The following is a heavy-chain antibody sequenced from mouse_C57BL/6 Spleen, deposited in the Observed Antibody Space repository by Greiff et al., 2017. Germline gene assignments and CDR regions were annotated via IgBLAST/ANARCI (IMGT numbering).Heavy chain of an antibody. CDR1: GYTFTDYN. D-gene: IGHD1-1*01. CDR3: ARTITTVVDYYAMDY. V-gene: IGHV1-18*01. J-gene: IGHJ4*01. CDR2: INPNNGGT. Sequence: EVKLVESGPELVKPGASVKIPCKASGYTFTDYNMDWVKQSHGKSLEWIGDINPNNGGTIYNQKFKGKATLTVDKSSSTAYMELRSLTSEDTAVYYCARTITTVVDYYAMDYWGQGTSVTVSS.